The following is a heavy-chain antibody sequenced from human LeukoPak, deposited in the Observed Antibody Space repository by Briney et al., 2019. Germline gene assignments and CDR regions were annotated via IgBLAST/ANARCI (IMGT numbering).Heavy chain of an antibody. CDR3: AREVYCSSTSCQNNWFDP. D-gene: IGHD2-2*01. CDR1: GGSISSGGYY. CDR2: IYYSGST. V-gene: IGHV4-31*03. J-gene: IGHJ5*02. Sequence: PSQTLSLTCTVSGGSISSGGYYWSWIRQHPGKGLEWIGYIYYSGSTYYNPSLKSRVTISVDTSKNQFSLKLSSVTAADTAVYYCAREVYCSSTSCQNNWFDPWGQGTLVTVSS.